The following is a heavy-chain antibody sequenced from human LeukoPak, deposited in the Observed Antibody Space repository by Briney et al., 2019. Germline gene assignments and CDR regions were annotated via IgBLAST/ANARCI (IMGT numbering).Heavy chain of an antibody. D-gene: IGHD2-2*01. J-gene: IGHJ4*02. V-gene: IGHV4-34*01. CDR1: GGSISSYY. Sequence: SETLSLTCTVSGGSISSYYWSWIRQPPGKGLEWIGEINHSGSTNYNPSLKSRVTISVDTSKNQFSLKLSSVTAADTAVYYCARGRCSTSCYSDYWGQGILVTVSS. CDR2: INHSGST. CDR3: ARGRCSTSCYSDY.